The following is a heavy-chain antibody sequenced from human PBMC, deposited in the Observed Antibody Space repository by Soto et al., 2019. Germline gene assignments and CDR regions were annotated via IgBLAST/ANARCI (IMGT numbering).Heavy chain of an antibody. Sequence: SETLSLTCAVSGGSISSSNWWSWVRQPPGKGLEWIGEIYHSGSTDYNPSLKSRVTISVDKSKNQFSLKLSSVTAADTAVYYCARAAMGGSSWPFDYWGQGTLVTVSS. J-gene: IGHJ4*02. CDR3: ARAAMGGSSWPFDY. CDR2: IYHSGST. V-gene: IGHV4-4*02. D-gene: IGHD6-13*01. CDR1: GGSISSSNW.